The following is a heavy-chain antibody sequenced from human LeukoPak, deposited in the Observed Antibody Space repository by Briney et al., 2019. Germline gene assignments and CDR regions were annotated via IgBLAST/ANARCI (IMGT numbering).Heavy chain of an antibody. D-gene: IGHD3-3*01. CDR3: ARVITIFVVVSYMDV. CDR2: ISSSSSYI. CDR1: AFTFSSYS. Sequence: GGSLRLSCAASAFTFSSYSMNWVRQAPGKGLECVSSISSSSSYIYYADSVKGRFTISRDNAKNSLYLQMNSLRAEDTAVYYCARVITIFVVVSYMDVWGKGTTVTVSS. J-gene: IGHJ6*03. V-gene: IGHV3-21*01.